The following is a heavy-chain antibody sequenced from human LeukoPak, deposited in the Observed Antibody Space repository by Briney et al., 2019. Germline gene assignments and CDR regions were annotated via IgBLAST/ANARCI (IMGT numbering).Heavy chain of an antibody. CDR3: ARVVEDATMIVVVMDY. CDR2: INHSGST. CDR1: GGSFSGYY. V-gene: IGHV4-34*01. Sequence: SETLSLTCAVYGGSFSGYYWSWIRQPPGKGLEWIGEINHSGSTYYNPSLKSRVTISVDTSKNQFSLKLSSVTAADTAVYYCARVVEDATMIVVVMDYWGQGTLVTVSS. J-gene: IGHJ4*02. D-gene: IGHD3-22*01.